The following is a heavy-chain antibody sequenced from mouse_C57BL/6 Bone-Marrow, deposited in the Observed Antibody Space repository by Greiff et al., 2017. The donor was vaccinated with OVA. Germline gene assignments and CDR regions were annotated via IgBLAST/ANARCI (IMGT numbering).Heavy chain of an antibody. CDR3: ARHPYSYCFAY. Sequence: EVQLVESGGDLVKPGGSLKLSCAASGFTFSSYGMSWVRQTPDKRLEWVATISSGGSYTYYPDSVKGRFTISRDNAKNTLYLQMSSLKSEDTAMYYCARHPYSYCFAYWGQGTTLTVSS. J-gene: IGHJ2*01. D-gene: IGHD2-10*01. CDR2: ISSGGSYT. V-gene: IGHV5-6*01. CDR1: GFTFSSYG.